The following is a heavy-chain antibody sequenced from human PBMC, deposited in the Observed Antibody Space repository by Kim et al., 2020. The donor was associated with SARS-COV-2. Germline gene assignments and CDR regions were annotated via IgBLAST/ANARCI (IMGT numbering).Heavy chain of an antibody. V-gene: IGHV3-23*01. D-gene: IGHD5-12*01. CDR3: AKGGYGPKRDLDY. J-gene: IGHJ4*02. Sequence: YADSVKGRFTISRDNSKNTLYLQMNSLRAEDTAVYYCAKGGYGPKRDLDYWGQGTLVTVSS.